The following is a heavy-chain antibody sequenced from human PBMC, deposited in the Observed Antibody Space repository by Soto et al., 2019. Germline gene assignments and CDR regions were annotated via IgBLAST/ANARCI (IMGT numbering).Heavy chain of an antibody. CDR2: ISGGGSST. J-gene: IGHJ4*02. Sequence: PWGSLLLSCAASGFTFSSYGMSWVRQAPGKGLEWVSAISGGGSSTYYGDTVKGRFTISRDNSKNTLSLQMNGLRAEDTAVYYCAKGHTMVFPHLGKWGQGTLVTVSS. V-gene: IGHV3-23*01. CDR3: AKGHTMVFPHLGK. CDR1: GFTFSSYG. D-gene: IGHD3-10*01.